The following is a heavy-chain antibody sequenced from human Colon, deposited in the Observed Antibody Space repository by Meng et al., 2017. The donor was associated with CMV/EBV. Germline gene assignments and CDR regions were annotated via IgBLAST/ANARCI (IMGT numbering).Heavy chain of an antibody. D-gene: IGHD6-25*01. V-gene: IGHV3-21*04. CDR1: GFTFSGYS. J-gene: IGHJ4*02. Sequence: GESLKISCAASGFTFSGYSMNWVRQAPGKGLEWVSSISTTNSYISYADSVKGRFTVSRDNSKNTLYLQMNSLRAEDTAVYYCAKGGGYYFDCWGQGTQVTVSS. CDR2: ISTTNSYI. CDR3: AKGGGYYFDC.